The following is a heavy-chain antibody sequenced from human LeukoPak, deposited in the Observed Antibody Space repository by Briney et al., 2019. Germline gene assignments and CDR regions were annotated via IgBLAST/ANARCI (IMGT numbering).Heavy chain of an antibody. CDR1: GFTFSTYW. J-gene: IGHJ4*02. CDR3: VRDGDAYNFDY. CDR2: IIRDGSHT. V-gene: IGHV3-74*01. D-gene: IGHD5-24*01. Sequence: GGSLRLSCAASGFTFSTYWMPWVRQAPGKGLVWVSRIIRDGSHTDYAGSVEGRFTISRDNARNTLYLQMNSLRAEDTAIYYCVRDGDAYNFDYWGQGTLVTVSS.